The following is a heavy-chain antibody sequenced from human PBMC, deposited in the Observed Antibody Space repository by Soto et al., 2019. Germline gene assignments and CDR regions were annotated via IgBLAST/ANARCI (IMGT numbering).Heavy chain of an antibody. D-gene: IGHD3-22*01. Sequence: ASVKVSCKASGGTFSRSAINWVRQAPGQGLEWMGGIVPVFGKANYAQKFQGRVTITADESTSTGYMELRSLTSEDTAVYYCARDGTLYDSSAYYYVYWGQGALVTFSS. CDR2: IVPVFGKA. V-gene: IGHV1-69*13. J-gene: IGHJ4*02. CDR1: GGTFSRSA. CDR3: ARDGTLYDSSAYYYVY.